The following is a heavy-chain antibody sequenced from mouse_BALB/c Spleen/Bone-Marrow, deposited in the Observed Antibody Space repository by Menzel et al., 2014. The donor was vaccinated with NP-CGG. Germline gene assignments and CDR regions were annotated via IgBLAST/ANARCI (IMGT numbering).Heavy chain of an antibody. V-gene: IGHV5-4*02. CDR1: GFTFSGYY. D-gene: IGHD1-1*01. CDR3: ANYYGSTWFAY. CDR2: ISDGGSYT. J-gene: IGHJ3*01. Sequence: DVKLVESGGGLVKPGGSLKLSCAASGFTFSGYYMYWVRQTPEKRLEWVATISDGGSYTYYPDSVKGRFTISRDNAKNNLYLQMSSLKSEDTAMYYCANYYGSTWFAYWGQGTLVTVSA.